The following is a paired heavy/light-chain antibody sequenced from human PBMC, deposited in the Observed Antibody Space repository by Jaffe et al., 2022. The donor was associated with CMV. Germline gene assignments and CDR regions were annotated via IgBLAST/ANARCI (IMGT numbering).Heavy chain of an antibody. Sequence: QVQLQQWGAGLLKPSETLSLTCGVSGGSFSGFHWIWIRQPPGKGLEWIGEINYSGDSKYHPSLESRVIISVDTSKNEFSLRLTSVTAADTAVYYCAGGLGWLDPWGQGTRVIVSS. V-gene: IGHV4-34*01. J-gene: IGHJ5*02. CDR3: AGGLGWLDP. CDR1: GGSFSGFH. CDR2: INYSGDS.
Light chain of an antibody. CDR2: GTS. Sequence: EIVMTQFPASLSVSPGERATLSCRASQSVTNNLAWYQQKPGQAPRLLINGTSTRATGTPPRFSGSGSGTEFTLTISSLQSEDFAVYYCQQYNSWPRTFGGGTTVEIK. CDR1: QSVTNN. J-gene: IGKJ4*01. V-gene: IGKV3-15*01. CDR3: QQYNSWPRT.